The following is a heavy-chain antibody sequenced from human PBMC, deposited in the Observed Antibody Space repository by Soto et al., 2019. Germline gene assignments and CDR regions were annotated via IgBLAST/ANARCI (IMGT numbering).Heavy chain of an antibody. V-gene: IGHV3-23*01. CDR1: GFTFSTYP. CDR2: ISGSGIST. CDR3: VKPPGITASYYYYAMDV. Sequence: EAQLLESGGGLVQPGGSLRLSCAASGFTFSTYPMSWVRQAPGKGLEWVSGISGSGISTYYTDSVKGRFTISRDNSKNKVSLQMNSLSDEDTAVYYCVKPPGITASYYYYAMDVWGQGTTVTVSS. J-gene: IGHJ6*02.